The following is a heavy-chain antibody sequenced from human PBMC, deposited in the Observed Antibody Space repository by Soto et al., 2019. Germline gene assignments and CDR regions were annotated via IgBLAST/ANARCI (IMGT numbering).Heavy chain of an antibody. Sequence: ASVRVSCKASGYTFTGYYMHWVRQAPGQGLEWMGWINPNSGGTNYAQKFQGRVTMTRDTSISTAYMELSRLRSDDTAVYYCARNLRYCSSTSCKNYYYYYGMEVLGQGTTVIVSS. CDR3: ARNLRYCSSTSCKNYYYYYGMEV. J-gene: IGHJ6*01. CDR1: GYTFTGYY. V-gene: IGHV1-2*02. D-gene: IGHD2-2*01. CDR2: INPNSGGT.